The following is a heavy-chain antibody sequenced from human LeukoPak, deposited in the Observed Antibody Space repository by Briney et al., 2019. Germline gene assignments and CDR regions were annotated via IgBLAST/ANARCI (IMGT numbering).Heavy chain of an antibody. Sequence: SETLSLTCTVSGGSISSGSYYWSWIRQPPGKGLEWIGRIYTSGSTNYNPSLKSRVTISVDTSKNQFSLKLSSVTAADTAVYYCARTHDLEWLSSPYYYYYMDVWGKGTTVTVSS. J-gene: IGHJ6*03. CDR2: IYTSGST. CDR3: ARTHDLEWLSSPYYYYYMDV. D-gene: IGHD3-3*01. V-gene: IGHV4-61*02. CDR1: GGSISSGSYY.